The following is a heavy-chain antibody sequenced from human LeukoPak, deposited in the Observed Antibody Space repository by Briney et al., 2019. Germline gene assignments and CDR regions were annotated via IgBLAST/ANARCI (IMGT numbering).Heavy chain of an antibody. CDR3: ARDFYGGNSDY. V-gene: IGHV3-7*01. D-gene: IGHD4-23*01. CDR1: GFTFSSYS. Sequence: GGSLRLSCAASGFTFSSYSMSWVRQAPGKGLEWVANIKQDGSEKYYVDSVKGRFTISRDNAKNSLYLQMNSLRAEDTAVYYCARDFYGGNSDYWGQGTLVTVSS. J-gene: IGHJ4*02. CDR2: IKQDGSEK.